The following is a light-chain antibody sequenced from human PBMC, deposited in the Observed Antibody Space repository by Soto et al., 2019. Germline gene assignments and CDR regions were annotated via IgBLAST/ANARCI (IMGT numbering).Light chain of an antibody. CDR3: QQDSSWPLT. CDR2: GAS. V-gene: IGKV3-15*01. J-gene: IGKJ4*01. Sequence: EILLTQSPGTLSLSPGERATLSCGASQDIRSSLDWYQQKPGKAPRLLIYGASIRATGVPATLRGSGSGTEFTISISSMQYEHLGVYYCQQDSSWPLTFGGGTKVDIK. CDR1: QDIRSS.